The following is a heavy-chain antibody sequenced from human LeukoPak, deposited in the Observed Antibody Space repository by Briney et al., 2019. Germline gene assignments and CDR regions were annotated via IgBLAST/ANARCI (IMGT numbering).Heavy chain of an antibody. D-gene: IGHD3-16*02. V-gene: IGHV3-66*02. CDR3: ARDQGALNG. J-gene: IGHJ6*01. Sequence: GGSLRLSCAASGLTVSSNSMSWVRQAPGKGLEWVSLINSGGSTYYADSVKGRFTTSRDNSKNTLYLQMNSQRVEDTAVYYCARDQGALNGWGRGAMVTVSS. CDR2: INSGGST. CDR1: GLTVSSNS.